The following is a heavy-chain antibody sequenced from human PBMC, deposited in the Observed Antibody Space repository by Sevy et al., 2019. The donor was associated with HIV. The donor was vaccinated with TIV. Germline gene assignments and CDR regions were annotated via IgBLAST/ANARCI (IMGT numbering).Heavy chain of an antibody. CDR2: IYHSGST. Sequence: SETLSLTCAVSGGSISSGGYSWSWIRQPPGKGLEWIGYIYHSGSTYNPSLKSRVTISVDRSKNQFSLKLSSVTAADTAVYYCARSRRNTVTTGDYYYGMDVWGQGTTVTVSS. V-gene: IGHV4-30-2*01. CDR1: GGSISSGGYS. J-gene: IGHJ6*02. CDR3: ARSRRNTVTTGDYYYGMDV. D-gene: IGHD4-4*01.